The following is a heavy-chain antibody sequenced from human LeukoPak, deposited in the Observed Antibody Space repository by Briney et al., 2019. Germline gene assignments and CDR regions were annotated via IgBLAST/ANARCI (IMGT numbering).Heavy chain of an antibody. Sequence: GGSLRLSCAASGLTVSSSYMSWVRQAPGKGLEWVSIIYNDGSTYYADSMKGRFTISRDNSKNTLYLQMNSLRAEDTAMYYCARGYGDHGWWFDPWGQGTLVTVSS. CDR1: GLTVSSSY. D-gene: IGHD4-17*01. J-gene: IGHJ5*02. CDR3: ARGYGDHGWWFDP. V-gene: IGHV3-53*01. CDR2: IYNDGST.